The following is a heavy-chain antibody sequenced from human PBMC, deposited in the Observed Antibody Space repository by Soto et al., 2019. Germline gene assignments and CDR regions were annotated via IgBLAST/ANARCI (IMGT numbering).Heavy chain of an antibody. V-gene: IGHV1-69*01. J-gene: IGHJ4*02. D-gene: IGHD3-10*01. Sequence: QVQLVQSGAEVKKPGSSVKVSCKASGGTFSRYAINWVRQAPGQGLEWMGGIIPIFGTANYEQKFQGRVTMTADESTSTAYMELSSLRFEDTAVYYCARVGDYGSGSYYDYWGQGTLVTVSS. CDR3: ARVGDYGSGSYYDY. CDR2: IIPIFGTA. CDR1: GGTFSRYA.